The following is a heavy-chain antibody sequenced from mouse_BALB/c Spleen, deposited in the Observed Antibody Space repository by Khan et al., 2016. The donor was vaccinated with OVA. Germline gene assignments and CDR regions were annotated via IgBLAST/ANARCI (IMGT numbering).Heavy chain of an antibody. V-gene: IGHV2-6-1*01. CDR1: GFSLTNYG. CDR3: ARQPYYHYYIMDY. D-gene: IGHD2-10*01. J-gene: IGHJ4*01. CDR2: IWSDGSA. Sequence: VQLQESGPGLVAPSQSLSITCTISGFSLTNYGVHWVRQPPGKGLEWLVVIWSDGSATYNSALKSRLSISKDNSKNQVFLKMSSLQTDDTAMYYCARQPYYHYYIMDYWGQGTSVTVSS.